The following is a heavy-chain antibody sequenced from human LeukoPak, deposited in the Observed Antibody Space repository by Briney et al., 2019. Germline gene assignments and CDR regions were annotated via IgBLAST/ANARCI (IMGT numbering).Heavy chain of an antibody. CDR3: AKLPGFEDWRDIVVVPAASTFDY. CDR1: GFTFSSYA. CDR2: ISGSGGST. D-gene: IGHD2-2*01. Sequence: GGSLRLSCAASGFTFSSYAMSWVRQAPGKGLEWVSAISGSGGSTYYADSVKGRFTISRDNSKNTLYLQMNSLRAEDTAVYYCAKLPGFEDWRDIVVVPAASTFDYWGQGTLVTVSS. J-gene: IGHJ4*02. V-gene: IGHV3-23*01.